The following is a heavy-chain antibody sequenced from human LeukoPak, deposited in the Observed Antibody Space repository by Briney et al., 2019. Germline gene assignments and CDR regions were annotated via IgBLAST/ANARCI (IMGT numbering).Heavy chain of an antibody. D-gene: IGHD3-22*01. V-gene: IGHV3-7*01. CDR3: ARDETYYYDSSGLDY. J-gene: IGHJ4*02. CDR2: IKQDGSEK. CDR1: GFTFSSYG. Sequence: GGSLRLSCAASGFTFSSYGMHWVRQAPGKGLEWVANIKQDGSEKYYVDSVKGRFTISRDNAKNSLYLQMNSLRAEDTAVYYCARDETYYYDSSGLDYWGQGTLVTVSS.